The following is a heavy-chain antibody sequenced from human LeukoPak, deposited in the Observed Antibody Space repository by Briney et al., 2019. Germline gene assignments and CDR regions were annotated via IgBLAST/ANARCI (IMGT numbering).Heavy chain of an antibody. D-gene: IGHD5-18*01. CDR2: FDPEDGET. CDR3: ARQLLGYSFRHWFDP. J-gene: IGHJ5*02. Sequence: GASVKVSCKVSGYTLTELSMHWVRQAPGKGLEWMGGFDPEDGETIYAQKFQGRVTITADESTSTAYMELSSLRSEDTAVYYCARQLLGYSFRHWFDPWGQGTLVTVSS. V-gene: IGHV1-24*01. CDR1: GYTLTELS.